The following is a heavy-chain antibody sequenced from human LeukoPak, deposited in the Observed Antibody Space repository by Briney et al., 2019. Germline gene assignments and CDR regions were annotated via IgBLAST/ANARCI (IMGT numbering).Heavy chain of an antibody. CDR3: ARGDRLRWYRDAFDI. Sequence: KSGGSLRLSCAASGFTFSSYSMNWVRQAPGKGLEWVSSISSSSSYIYYADSVKGRFTISRDNAKNSLYLQINSLRAEDTAVYYCARGDRLRWYRDAFDIWGQGTMVTVSS. CDR1: GFTFSSYS. D-gene: IGHD4-23*01. CDR2: ISSSSSYI. V-gene: IGHV3-21*01. J-gene: IGHJ3*02.